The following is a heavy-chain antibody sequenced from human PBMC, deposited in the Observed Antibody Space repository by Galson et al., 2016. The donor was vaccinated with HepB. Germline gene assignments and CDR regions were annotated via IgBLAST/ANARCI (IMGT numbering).Heavy chain of an antibody. J-gene: IGHJ3*02. V-gene: IGHV3-30*04. D-gene: IGHD3-10*01. CDR1: GFTFSYYP. CDR2: ISNDGKNK. CDR3: VEFSSGSFAFYI. Sequence: SLRLSCAASGFTFSYYPMHWVRQAPGKGLEWVSVISNDGKNKYYGDSVRGRFTISRDNSKSTLYPQMTSMRAKDTAVDFCVEFSSGSFAFYIWGQGTMVTVSS.